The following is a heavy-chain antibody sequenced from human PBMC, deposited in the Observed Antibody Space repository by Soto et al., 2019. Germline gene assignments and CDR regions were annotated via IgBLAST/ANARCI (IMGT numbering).Heavy chain of an antibody. Sequence: GGSLRLSCAASGFTFSNFAMNWVRQAPGEGLEWVSGISSVGGVTHYADSVKGRFTISRDNSKNTVYLQMTSLRGEDTAVYYCAKDRMTVSGPLFDFWDQGILVTVSS. D-gene: IGHD6-19*01. CDR3: AKDRMTVSGPLFDF. V-gene: IGHV3-23*01. J-gene: IGHJ4*02. CDR1: GFTFSNFA. CDR2: ISSVGGVT.